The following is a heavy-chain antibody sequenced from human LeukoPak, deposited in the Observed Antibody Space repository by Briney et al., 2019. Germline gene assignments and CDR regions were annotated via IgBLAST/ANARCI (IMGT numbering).Heavy chain of an antibody. J-gene: IGHJ4*02. D-gene: IGHD6-19*01. CDR1: GFTFSDHA. CDR2: IRNKANSYTT. V-gene: IGHV3-72*01. Sequence: GGSLRLSCAASGFTFSDHAMDWVRQAPGKGLEWVGRIRNKANSYTTEYAASVQGRFTVSRDDSMNSLYLQMNSLRAEDTAVYYCAKDRGIAVAGMGYYFDYWGQGTLVTVSS. CDR3: AKDRGIAVAGMGYYFDY.